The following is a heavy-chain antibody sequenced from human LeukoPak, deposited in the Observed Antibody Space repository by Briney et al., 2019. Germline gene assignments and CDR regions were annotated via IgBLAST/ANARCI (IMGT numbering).Heavy chain of an antibody. CDR2: IGTAGDT. D-gene: IGHD3-16*02. CDR1: GFTFSSYD. V-gene: IGHV3-13*01. Sequence: GGSLRLSCAASGFTFSSYDMHWVRQATGKGLEWVSAIGTAGDTYYPGSVKGRFTISRENAKNSLYLQMNSLRAGDTAVYYCARDGSYIGGVIVSGDYWGQGTLVTVSS. J-gene: IGHJ4*02. CDR3: ARDGSYIGGVIVSGDY.